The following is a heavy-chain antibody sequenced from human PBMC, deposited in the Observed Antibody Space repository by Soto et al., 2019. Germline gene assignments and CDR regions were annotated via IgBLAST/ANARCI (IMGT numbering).Heavy chain of an antibody. D-gene: IGHD3-16*02. Sequence: SQTHSLICVISGDSVSSNSAAWNWIRQSPSRGLEWLGRTYYRSKWYNDYAVSVKSRITINPDTSKNQFSLQLNSVTPEDTAVYYCAREKLYYDYIWGSYRHDAFDIWGQGTMVTVSS. J-gene: IGHJ3*02. CDR2: TYYRSKWYN. V-gene: IGHV6-1*01. CDR1: GDSVSSNSAA. CDR3: AREKLYYDYIWGSYRHDAFDI.